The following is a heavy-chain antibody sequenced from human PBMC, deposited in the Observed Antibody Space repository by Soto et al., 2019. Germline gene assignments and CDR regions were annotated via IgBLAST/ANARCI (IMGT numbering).Heavy chain of an antibody. Sequence: VQLVESGGDLVQPGGSLRLSCAASGITVSNNYMSWVRQAPGKGLEWVSVIYSGGSTYYADCVKGRFTSSRDNSKNTVYLQMISLSTEATAVYYCARMYDWGQGTLVTVSS. D-gene: IGHD2-8*01. V-gene: IGHV3-66*01. CDR2: IYSGGST. CDR3: ARMYD. CDR1: GITVSNNY. J-gene: IGHJ4*02.